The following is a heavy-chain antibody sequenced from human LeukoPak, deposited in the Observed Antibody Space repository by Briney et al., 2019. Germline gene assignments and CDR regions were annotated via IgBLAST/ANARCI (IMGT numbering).Heavy chain of an antibody. CDR3: ARPPSGSYYVFDY. CDR1: GGSISSGGYY. CDR2: IYYSGST. V-gene: IGHV4-39*01. J-gene: IGHJ4*02. Sequence: SETLSLTCTVSGGSISSGGYYWSWIRQPPGKGLEWIGSIYYSGSTYYNPSLKSRVTISVDTSKNQFSLKLSSVTAADTAVYYCARPPSGSYYVFDYWGQGTLVTVSS. D-gene: IGHD1-26*01.